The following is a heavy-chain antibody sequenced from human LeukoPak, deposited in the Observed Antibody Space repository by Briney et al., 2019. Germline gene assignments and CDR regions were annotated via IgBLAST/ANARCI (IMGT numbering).Heavy chain of an antibody. J-gene: IGHJ4*02. V-gene: IGHV1-69*05. CDR2: IIPIFGTA. D-gene: IGHD3-22*01. CDR1: GGTFSSYA. CDR3: ARDYYDSSGYYTTQIFFDY. Sequence: GASVKVSCKASGGTFSSYAISWVRQAPGQGLEWMGRIIPIFGTANYAQKFQGRVTITTDESTSTAYMELSSLRSEDTAVYYCARDYYDSSGYYTTQIFFDYWGQGTLVTVSS.